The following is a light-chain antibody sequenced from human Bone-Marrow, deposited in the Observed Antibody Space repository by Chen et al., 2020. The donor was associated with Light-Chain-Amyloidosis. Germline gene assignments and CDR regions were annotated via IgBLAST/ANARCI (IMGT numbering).Light chain of an antibody. Sequence: SYELTQPPSVSVSPGQTARITCSGDDLPTKYAYWYQQKPGQAPVLVIHRATERPSGVSERFAGSRAGTTATLTIGGVQAEGEADYHWQSTYMSGTYEVIFGGGTKLTVL. CDR2: RAT. J-gene: IGLJ2*01. CDR3: QSTYMSGTYEVI. V-gene: IGLV3-25*03. CDR1: DLPTKY.